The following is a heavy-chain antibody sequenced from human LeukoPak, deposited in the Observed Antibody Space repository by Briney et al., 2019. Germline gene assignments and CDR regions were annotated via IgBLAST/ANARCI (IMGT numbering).Heavy chain of an antibody. D-gene: IGHD4-23*01. CDR2: IGINGGTT. CDR1: GFTFSSYA. V-gene: IGHV3-64D*09. CDR3: VKDYRTGVVIPLFDY. Sequence: PGGSLRLSCSTSGFTFSSYAMHWVRQAPGKGLEYVSAIGINGGTTFYADSVRGRFTISRDNSKNTLYLQMSSLRAEDTAVYFCVKDYRTGVVIPLFDYWGQGTLVTVSS. J-gene: IGHJ4*02.